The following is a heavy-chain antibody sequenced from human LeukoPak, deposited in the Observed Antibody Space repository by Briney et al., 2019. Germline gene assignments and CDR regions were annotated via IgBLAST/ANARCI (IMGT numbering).Heavy chain of an antibody. Sequence: SETLSLTCTVSGGSISSYYWSWIRQPPGKGLEWIGYIYYSGSTNYNPSLKSRVTISVDTSKNQFSLELRSVTAADTAVYYCARVRETFDYWGQGTLVTVSS. CDR2: IYYSGST. CDR3: ARVRETFDY. CDR1: GGSISSYY. D-gene: IGHD1-26*01. V-gene: IGHV4-59*01. J-gene: IGHJ4*02.